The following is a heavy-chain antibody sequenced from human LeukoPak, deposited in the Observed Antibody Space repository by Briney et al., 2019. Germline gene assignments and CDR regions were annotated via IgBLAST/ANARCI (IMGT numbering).Heavy chain of an antibody. Sequence: GGSLRLSCAASGFTFISYAMSWVRQAPGKGLEWVSAISGSGGSTYYADSVKGRFTISRDNSKNTLYLQMNSLRAEDTAVYYCARHLWFGELFPDAFDIWGQGTMVTVSS. CDR2: ISGSGGST. V-gene: IGHV3-23*01. J-gene: IGHJ3*02. CDR1: GFTFISYA. CDR3: ARHLWFGELFPDAFDI. D-gene: IGHD3-10*01.